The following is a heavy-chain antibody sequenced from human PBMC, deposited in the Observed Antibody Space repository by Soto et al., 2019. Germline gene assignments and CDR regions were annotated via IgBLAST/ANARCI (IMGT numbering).Heavy chain of an antibody. Sequence: GSLRLSCAASGFTFSSYAMSWIRQPPGKGLEWIGEINHSGSTNYNPSLKSRVTISVDTSKNQFSLKLGSVTAADTAVYYCARVPHRGYSGYDFDYWGQGTLVTVSS. CDR3: ARVPHRGYSGYDFDY. V-gene: IGHV4-34*01. J-gene: IGHJ4*02. D-gene: IGHD5-12*01. CDR1: GFTFSSYA. CDR2: INHSGST.